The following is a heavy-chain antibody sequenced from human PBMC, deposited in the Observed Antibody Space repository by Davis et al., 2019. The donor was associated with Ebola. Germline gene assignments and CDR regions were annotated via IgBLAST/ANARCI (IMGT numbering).Heavy chain of an antibody. D-gene: IGHD6-13*01. CDR2: IIPIFGTA. CDR1: GGTFSSYA. CDR3: AREERSSWSFDY. Sequence: AASVKVSCKASGGTFSSYAISWVRQAPGQGLEWMGGIIPIFGTANYAQKFQGRVTITADESTSTAYMELSSLRSEDTAVYYCAREERSSWSFDYWGQGTLVTVSS. J-gene: IGHJ4*02. V-gene: IGHV1-69*13.